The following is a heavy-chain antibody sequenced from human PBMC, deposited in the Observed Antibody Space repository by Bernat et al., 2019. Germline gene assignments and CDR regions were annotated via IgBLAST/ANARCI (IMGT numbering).Heavy chain of an antibody. Sequence: QVQLVESGGGVVQPGRSLRLSCAASGFTFSSYGMHWVRQAPGKGLEWVAVISYDGSNKYYADSVKGRFTISRDNSKNTLYLQMNSLRAEDTAVYYCAKGFGTPNYYYYYGMDVWGQGTTVTVSS. CDR1: GFTFSSYG. D-gene: IGHD1-7*01. CDR2: ISYDGSNK. V-gene: IGHV3-30*18. CDR3: AKGFGTPNYYYYYGMDV. J-gene: IGHJ6*02.